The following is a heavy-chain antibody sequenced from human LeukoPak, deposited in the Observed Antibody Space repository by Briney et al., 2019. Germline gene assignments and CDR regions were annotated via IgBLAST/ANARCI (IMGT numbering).Heavy chain of an antibody. Sequence: PSETLSLTCAVSGGSISSGGYSWSWIRQPPGKGLEWIGYIYHSGSTYYNPSLKSRVTISVDRSKNQFSLKLSSVTAADTAVYYCARESIYYGMDVWGQGTTVTVSS. V-gene: IGHV4-30-2*01. CDR3: ARESIYYGMDV. CDR1: GGSISSGGYS. CDR2: IYHSGST. J-gene: IGHJ6*02.